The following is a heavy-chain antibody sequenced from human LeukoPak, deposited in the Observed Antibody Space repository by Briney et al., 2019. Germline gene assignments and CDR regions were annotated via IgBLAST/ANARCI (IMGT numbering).Heavy chain of an antibody. Sequence: GGSLRLSCAASGFTFSSYGMHWVRQAPGKGLEWVAFIRYDGSNKYYADSVKGRFTISRDNSKNTLYLQMNSLRAEDTAVYYCATPPGDSYGYGYWGQGTLVTVSS. V-gene: IGHV3-30*02. CDR3: ATPPGDSYGYGY. J-gene: IGHJ4*02. D-gene: IGHD5-18*01. CDR2: IRYDGSNK. CDR1: GFTFSSYG.